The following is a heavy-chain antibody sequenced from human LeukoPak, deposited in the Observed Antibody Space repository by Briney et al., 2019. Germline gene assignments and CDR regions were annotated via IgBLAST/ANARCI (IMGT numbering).Heavy chain of an antibody. Sequence: PGGSLRLSCAASGFTFSSYEMNWVRQAPGKGLEWVSCISSSSSTIYYADSVKGRFTISRDNAKNSLYLQMNSLRAEDTAVYYCARVEWWGSLYYYYYMDVWGKGTTVTISS. D-gene: IGHD2-15*01. V-gene: IGHV3-48*01. J-gene: IGHJ6*03. CDR1: GFTFSSYE. CDR3: ARVEWWGSLYYYYYMDV. CDR2: ISSSSSTI.